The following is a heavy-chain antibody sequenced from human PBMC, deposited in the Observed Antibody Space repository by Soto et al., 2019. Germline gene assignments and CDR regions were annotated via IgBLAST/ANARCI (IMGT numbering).Heavy chain of an antibody. CDR2: ISYDGSNK. J-gene: IGHJ6*02. CDR3: ARALDYYYYGMDV. CDR1: GFTFSSYA. Sequence: GGSLRLSCAASGFTFSSYAMHWVRQAPGKGLEWVAVISYDGSNKYYADSVKGRFTISRDNSKNTLYLQMDSLRAEDTAVYYCARALDYYYYGMDVWGQGTTVTVSS. V-gene: IGHV3-30-3*01.